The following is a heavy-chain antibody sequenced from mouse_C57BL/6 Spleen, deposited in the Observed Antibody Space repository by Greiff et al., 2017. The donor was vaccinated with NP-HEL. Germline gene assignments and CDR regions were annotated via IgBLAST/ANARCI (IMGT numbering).Heavy chain of an antibody. CDR3: ARGGDPYFDY. J-gene: IGHJ2*01. D-gene: IGHD3-3*01. Sequence: QVHVKQSGAELARPGASVKLSCKASGYTFTSYGISWVKQRTGQGLEWIGEIYPRSGNTYYNEKFKGKATLTADKSSSTAYMELRSLTSEDSAVYFCARGGDPYFDYWGQGTTLTVSS. CDR1: GYTFTSYG. V-gene: IGHV1-81*01. CDR2: IYPRSGNT.